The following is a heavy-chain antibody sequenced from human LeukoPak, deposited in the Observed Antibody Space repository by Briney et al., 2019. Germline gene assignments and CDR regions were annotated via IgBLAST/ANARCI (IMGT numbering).Heavy chain of an antibody. CDR2: ISAYNGNT. Sequence: GASVKVSCKASGYTFTSYGISWVRQAPGQGLEWMGWISAYNGNTNYAQKLQGRVTMTTDTSTSTAYMELRSLRSDDTAVYYCARDTSGSYYYWYFDLWGRGTLVTVSS. J-gene: IGHJ2*01. CDR1: GYTFTSYG. V-gene: IGHV1-18*01. CDR3: ARDTSGSYYYWYFDL. D-gene: IGHD1-26*01.